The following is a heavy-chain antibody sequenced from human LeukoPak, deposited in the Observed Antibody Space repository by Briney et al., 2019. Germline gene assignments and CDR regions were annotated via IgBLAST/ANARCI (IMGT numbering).Heavy chain of an antibody. Sequence: GESLRLSCVASGFTFSSYSMNWVRQAPGKGLEWVSFISSSSSYIHYTDSVKGRFTISRDNAKNSLYLQMNSLRAEDTAVYYCAKVTSIAAAGNGEFDYWGQGTLVTVSS. D-gene: IGHD6-13*01. CDR2: ISSSSSYI. CDR1: GFTFSSYS. CDR3: AKVTSIAAAGNGEFDY. V-gene: IGHV3-21*04. J-gene: IGHJ4*02.